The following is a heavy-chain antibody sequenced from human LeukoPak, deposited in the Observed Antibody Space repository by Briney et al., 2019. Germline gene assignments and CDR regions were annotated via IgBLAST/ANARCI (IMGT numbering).Heavy chain of an antibody. J-gene: IGHJ6*03. D-gene: IGHD6-19*01. CDR3: AKNFASAWNYYMDV. V-gene: IGHV3-23*01. CDR1: GFSFSNYA. Sequence: GGSLRLSCAASGFSFSNYAMSWVRQAPGKGLQWVSDIRASGDITHYADSVKGRFTISRDNSKNTLYLQMNSLRAEDTAVSYCAKNFASAWNYYMDVWGKGITVTVS. CDR2: IRASGDIT.